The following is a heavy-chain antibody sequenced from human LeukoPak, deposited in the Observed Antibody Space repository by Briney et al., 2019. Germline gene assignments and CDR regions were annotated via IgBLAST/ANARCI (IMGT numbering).Heavy chain of an antibody. V-gene: IGHV3-23*01. D-gene: IGHD2-8*01. CDR2: ISGSGGST. CDR3: AKDRPCINDVCHGDFDY. J-gene: IGHJ4*02. CDR1: GFIFSSYA. Sequence: PGGSLRLSCAASGFIFSSYAMSWVRQAPGKGLEWVSTISGSGGSTYYAHSVKGRFTISRDNSKNTVYLQMNSLRAEDTAVYYCAKDRPCINDVCHGDFDYWGQGTLVTVSS.